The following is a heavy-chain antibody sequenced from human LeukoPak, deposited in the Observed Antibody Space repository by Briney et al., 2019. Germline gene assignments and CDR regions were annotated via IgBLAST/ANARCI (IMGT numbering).Heavy chain of an antibody. Sequence: PGGSLRLSCAASGFTFSNDWMSWVRQAPGKGLEGMASIKGDGSDKYYVDSVKGRFTISRDNAKNSMYLQMNSLRAEDTAVYYCARDPETKRGRDGLDYWGPGTLVIVSS. CDR3: ARDPETKRGRDGLDY. CDR1: GFTFSNDW. J-gene: IGHJ4*02. V-gene: IGHV3-7*01. CDR2: IKGDGSDK. D-gene: IGHD1-14*01.